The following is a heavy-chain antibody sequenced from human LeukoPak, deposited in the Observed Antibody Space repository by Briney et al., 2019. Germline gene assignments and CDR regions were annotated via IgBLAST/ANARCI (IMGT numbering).Heavy chain of an antibody. CDR1: GFSVSNNY. CDR3: ARDRGFGELSLAF. J-gene: IGHJ4*02. CDR2: IYSGGNT. D-gene: IGHD3-10*01. Sequence: GGSLRLSCAVSGFSVSNNYMNWVRQAPGKGLEWVSVIYSGGNTYYADFVKGRFTISRDNSKNTIYLQMNSLRAVDTALYYCARDRGFGELSLAFWGQGTLVTVSS. V-gene: IGHV3-53*01.